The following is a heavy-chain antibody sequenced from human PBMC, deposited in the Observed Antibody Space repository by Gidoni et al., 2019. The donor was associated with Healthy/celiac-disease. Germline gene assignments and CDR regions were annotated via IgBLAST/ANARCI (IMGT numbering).Heavy chain of an antibody. J-gene: IGHJ4*02. V-gene: IGHV3-30*18. CDR2: ISYDGSNK. Sequence: QVHLVESGGGVVQPGRSLRLSCAASGFPFNSYGMHWVRQAPGKGLEWVAVISYDGSNKYYADSVKGRFTISRDNSKNTLYLQMNSLRAEDTAVYYCAKVRSSITIVGVVDYWGQGTLVTVSS. CDR3: AKVRSSITIVGVVDY. CDR1: GFPFNSYG. D-gene: IGHD3-3*01.